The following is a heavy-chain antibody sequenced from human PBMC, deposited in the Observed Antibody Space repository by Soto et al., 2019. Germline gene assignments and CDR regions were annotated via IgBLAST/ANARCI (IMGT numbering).Heavy chain of an antibody. CDR2: MHNSGST. CDR1: GGSISSYY. Sequence: SETLSLTCTVSGGSISSYYWSWIRQPPGKGLEWIGYMHNSGSTKYNPSLKSRVTISADTSKNQFSLKLSSVTAADSAVYYCARGHYDFWSGYFATIYYWGQGTLVTVSS. D-gene: IGHD3-3*01. J-gene: IGHJ4*02. V-gene: IGHV4-59*08. CDR3: ARGHYDFWSGYFATIYY.